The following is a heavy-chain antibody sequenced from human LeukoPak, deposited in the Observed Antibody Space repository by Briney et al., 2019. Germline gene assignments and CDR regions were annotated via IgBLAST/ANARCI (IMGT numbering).Heavy chain of an antibody. Sequence: GGSLRLSCAASGFTFSSYAMSWVSQAPGKGLEWVSAISSNGVSTYYADSVKGRFTISRDNSKNTLYLQVNSLRAEDTAVYYCARRPSYYFDYWGQGTLVTVS. CDR2: ISSNGVST. CDR3: ARRPSYYFDY. V-gene: IGHV3-23*01. J-gene: IGHJ4*02. CDR1: GFTFSSYA.